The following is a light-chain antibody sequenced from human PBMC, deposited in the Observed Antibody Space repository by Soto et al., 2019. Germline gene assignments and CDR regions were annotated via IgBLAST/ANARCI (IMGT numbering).Light chain of an antibody. Sequence: EIVLTQSPGTLSLSPGERATLSFSSSQSVSSNYFAWYQQKPGQAPRLLIYGISIGATGIPDRFSGSGSGTDFPLTISRLAPEDFAVYYRQQYGSSPWTFGQGTKVDIK. J-gene: IGKJ1*01. CDR1: QSVSSNY. V-gene: IGKV3-20*01. CDR2: GIS. CDR3: QQYGSSPWT.